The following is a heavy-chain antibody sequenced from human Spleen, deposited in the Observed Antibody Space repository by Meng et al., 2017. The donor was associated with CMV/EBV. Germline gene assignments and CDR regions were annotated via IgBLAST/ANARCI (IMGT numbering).Heavy chain of an antibody. CDR3: ARRGYSNGMFDP. D-gene: IGHD5-18*01. CDR2: IYYSGST. J-gene: IGHJ5*02. V-gene: IGHV4-59*08. Sequence: GSLRLSCTVSGGSISTYYWSWIRQPPGKGLEWIGYIYYSGSTNYNPSLKSRVTISIDTSKNHFSLRLTSVTAADTAIYYCARRGYSNGMFDPWGQGTLVTVSS. CDR1: GGSISTYY.